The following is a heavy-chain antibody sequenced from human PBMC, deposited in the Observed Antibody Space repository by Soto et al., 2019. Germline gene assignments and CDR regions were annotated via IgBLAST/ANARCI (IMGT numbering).Heavy chain of an antibody. CDR1: GYSFNSYW. Sequence: PGESLKISCKGSGYSFNSYWIGLVRQMPGKGLEWMGIIYPGDSGTRYSPSFQGQVTISADKSLKTAYLQWSSLRPSDTAMYYCARHSVTYYNVLTGPPDYWGQGTMVTVSS. V-gene: IGHV5-51*01. CDR2: IYPGDSGT. CDR3: ARHSVTYYNVLTGPPDY. J-gene: IGHJ4*02. D-gene: IGHD3-9*01.